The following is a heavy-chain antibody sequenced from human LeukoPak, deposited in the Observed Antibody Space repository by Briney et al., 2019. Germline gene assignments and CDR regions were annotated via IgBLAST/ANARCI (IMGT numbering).Heavy chain of an antibody. CDR2: ISRSSDYI. Sequence: GGSLRLSCAASGFTFSDYSMNWVRQAPGEGLEWVASISRSSDYIFYADSLKGRFTISRDNAGKSLYLQMYSLRAEDTAVYYCARDIPSLNTIPGRAFDSWGQGALVTVSS. CDR3: ARDIPSLNTIPGRAFDS. CDR1: GFTFSDYS. V-gene: IGHV3-21*01. D-gene: IGHD2-21*01. J-gene: IGHJ4*02.